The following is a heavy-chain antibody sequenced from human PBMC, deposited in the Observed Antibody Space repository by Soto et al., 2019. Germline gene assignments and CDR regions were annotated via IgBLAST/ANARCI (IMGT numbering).Heavy chain of an antibody. CDR1: GYTFTGYY. D-gene: IGHD3-22*01. J-gene: IGHJ4*02. V-gene: IGHV1-2*04. CDR2: INPNSGGT. Sequence: QVQLVQSGAEVKKPGASVKVSCKASGYTFTGYYMHWVRQAPGQGLEWMGWINPNSGGTNYAQKSQGWVTMTRDTSISTAYMELSRLRSDDTAVYYCARALRVYYDSSGYFTFDYWGQGTLVTVSS. CDR3: ARALRVYYDSSGYFTFDY.